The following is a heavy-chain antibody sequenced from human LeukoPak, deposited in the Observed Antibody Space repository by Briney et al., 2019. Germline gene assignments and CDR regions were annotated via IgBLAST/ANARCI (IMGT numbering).Heavy chain of an antibody. D-gene: IGHD3-9*01. J-gene: IGHJ5*02. Sequence: ASVTVSCKASGYTFTGYYMHWVRQAPGQGLDWMGWINPNSGDTKYAQKFQGRVTMTRDTSISTACMELSRLISDDTAVYYCVRKYDILTGYDNWFDPWGQGTLVTVSS. CDR3: VRKYDILTGYDNWFDP. CDR2: INPNSGDT. CDR1: GYTFTGYY. V-gene: IGHV1-2*02.